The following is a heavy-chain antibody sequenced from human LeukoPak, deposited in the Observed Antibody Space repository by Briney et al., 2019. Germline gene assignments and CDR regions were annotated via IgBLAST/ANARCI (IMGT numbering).Heavy chain of an antibody. CDR3: ATAGGDGSRMGFDP. D-gene: IGHD2-15*01. CDR2: ISADGSVT. CDR1: RFTFSRYW. Sequence: GGSLRLSCADSRFTFSRYWMHWVRQTPGKGLVWVSCISADGSVTRYADSVKGRFTISRDNTKSTLYLQMHSLRAEDTAVYYCATAGGDGSRMGFDPWGQGTLVTVSS. J-gene: IGHJ5*02. V-gene: IGHV3-74*01.